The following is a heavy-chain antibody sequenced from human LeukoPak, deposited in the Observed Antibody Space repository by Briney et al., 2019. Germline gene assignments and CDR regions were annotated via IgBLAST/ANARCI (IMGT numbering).Heavy chain of an antibody. CDR2: ISYDGSNK. CDR3: ARESYSSGYYYDY. J-gene: IGHJ4*02. CDR1: GFTFSSYA. V-gene: IGHV3-30*04. Sequence: TGGSLRLSCAASGFTFSSYAMHWVRQAPGKGLEWVAVISYDGSNKYYVDSVKGRFTISRDNSKNTLYLQMNSLRAEDTAVYYCARESYSSGYYYDYWGQGTLVTVSS. D-gene: IGHD3-22*01.